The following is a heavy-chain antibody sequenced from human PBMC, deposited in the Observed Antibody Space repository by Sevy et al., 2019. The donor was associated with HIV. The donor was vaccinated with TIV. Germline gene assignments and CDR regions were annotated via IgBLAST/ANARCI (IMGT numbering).Heavy chain of an antibody. CDR1: GFIFSNYA. Sequence: GGSLRLSCATSGFIFSNYAMHWIRQAPGKGLEWVAVIWYDGTDKYYADSVQGRFTISRENSKNTLYLQMNSLGVEEKAVYYCAGHWGRDGHSIDYWGQGTLVTVSS. D-gene: IGHD3-16*01. CDR3: AGHWGRDGHSIDY. J-gene: IGHJ4*02. CDR2: IWYDGTDK. V-gene: IGHV3-33*01.